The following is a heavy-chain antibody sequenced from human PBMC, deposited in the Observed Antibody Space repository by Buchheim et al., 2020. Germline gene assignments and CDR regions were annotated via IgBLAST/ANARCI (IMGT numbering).Heavy chain of an antibody. V-gene: IGHV3-7*01. CDR1: GFTFSDHC. CDR3: ARHSSYGSGSTYRPLDY. D-gene: IGHD3-10*01. Sequence: EVQLVESGGGLVQPGGSLRLSCAVSGFTFSDHCMSWVRQAPGKGLEWVATINQDGSEEHYVDSVKGRFTISRDNAKNSLFLQMNSLRAEDTAVYYCARHSSYGSGSTYRPLDYWGQGTL. CDR2: INQDGSEE. J-gene: IGHJ4*02.